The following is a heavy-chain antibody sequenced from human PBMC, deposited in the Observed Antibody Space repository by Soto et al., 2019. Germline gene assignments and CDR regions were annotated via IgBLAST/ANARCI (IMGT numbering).Heavy chain of an antibody. D-gene: IGHD3-16*01. V-gene: IGHV5-51*01. Sequence: PGESLTISCNASGYIIKNYWIGWVRQMPGQGLEWMGIIFPDDSDTRYSPSFQGHVTISVDKSISTAYVQWSSLKASDSATYYCFRGGVTSRTFDYWGQGTLVTVSS. CDR3: FRGGVTSRTFDY. J-gene: IGHJ4*02. CDR2: IFPDDSDT. CDR1: GYIIKNYW.